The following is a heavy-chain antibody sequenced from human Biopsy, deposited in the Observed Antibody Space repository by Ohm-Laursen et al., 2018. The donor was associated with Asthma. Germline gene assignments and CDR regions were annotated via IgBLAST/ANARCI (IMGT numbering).Heavy chain of an antibody. CDR2: ISSSGSSI. J-gene: IGHJ4*02. V-gene: IGHV3-11*01. Sequence: GSLRLSCAASGFMFSDFVMTWIRQAPGKGLEWISYISSSGSSILYADSVKGRFTISRDNAKNSLHLQMNSLRAEDTAIYYCARDIAFGGVHDFWGQGTLVAVSS. CDR3: ARDIAFGGVHDF. D-gene: IGHD3-16*01. CDR1: GFMFSDFV.